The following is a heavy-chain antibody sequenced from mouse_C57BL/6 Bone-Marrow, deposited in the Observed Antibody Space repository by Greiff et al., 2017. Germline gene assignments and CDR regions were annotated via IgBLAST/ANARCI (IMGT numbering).Heavy chain of an antibody. J-gene: IGHJ4*01. CDR3: AKQTARYAMDY. CDR1: GYTFTSYW. Sequence: QVQLQQPGAELVKPGASVKLSCKASGYTFTSYWMHWVKQRPGQGLEWIGMIHPNSGSTNYNEKFKSKATLTVDKSSSTAYMQLSSLTSEDSAVYYCAKQTARYAMDYWGQGTSVTVSS. CDR2: IHPNSGST. D-gene: IGHD3-2*01. V-gene: IGHV1-64*01.